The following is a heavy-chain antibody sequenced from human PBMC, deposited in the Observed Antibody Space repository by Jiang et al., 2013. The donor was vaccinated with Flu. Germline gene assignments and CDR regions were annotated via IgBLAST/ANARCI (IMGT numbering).Heavy chain of an antibody. CDR3: AGDRAAGTILNWFDP. Sequence: GSGLVKPSETLSLTCTVSGFSIRSAYYWGWIRQPPGKGLEWIGSVYHSGTAYYNPSLKSRVTMSVDTSNNQFSLRLTSVTATDTALYYCAGDRAAGTILNWFDPWGQGTLVTVSS. CDR2: VYHSGTA. J-gene: IGHJ5*02. CDR1: GFSIRSAYY. D-gene: IGHD6-19*01. V-gene: IGHV4-38-2*02.